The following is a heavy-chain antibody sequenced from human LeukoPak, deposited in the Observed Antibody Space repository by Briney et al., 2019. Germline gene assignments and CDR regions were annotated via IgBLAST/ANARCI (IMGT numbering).Heavy chain of an antibody. J-gene: IGHJ5*02. D-gene: IGHD2-2*01. CDR1: GYSISSGYY. CDR2: IKHSGST. Sequence: PSETLSLTCTVSGYSISSGYYWSWIRQPPGKGLEWIGEIKHSGSTNYNPSLKSRVTISVDTSKNQFSLKLSSVTAADTAVYYCARRRRYCSSTSCNGWFDPWGQGTLVTVSS. CDR3: ARRRRYCSSTSCNGWFDP. V-gene: IGHV4-38-2*02.